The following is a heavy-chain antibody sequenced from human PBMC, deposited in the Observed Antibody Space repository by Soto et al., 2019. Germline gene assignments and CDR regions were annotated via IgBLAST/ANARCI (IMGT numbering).Heavy chain of an antibody. J-gene: IGHJ3*02. CDR3: ERGPRLNDDAFDI. CDR1: GFTFSSYG. V-gene: IGHV3-30*03. D-gene: IGHD1-1*01. Sequence: GGSLRLSCAASGFTFSSYGMHWVRQAPGKGLEWVAVISYDGSNKYYADSVKGRFTISRDNSKNTLYLQMNSLRAEDTDVYDWERGPRLNDDAFDIWGQGTMVTVSS. CDR2: ISYDGSNK.